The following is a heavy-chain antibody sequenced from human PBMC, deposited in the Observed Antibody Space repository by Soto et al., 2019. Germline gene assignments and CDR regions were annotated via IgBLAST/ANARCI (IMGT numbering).Heavy chain of an antibody. V-gene: IGHV3-15*01. CDR3: TTVLRYFDWLDN. CDR1: GFTFSNAW. J-gene: IGHJ5*02. Sequence: GGSLRLSCAASGFTFSNAWMSWVRQAPGKGLEWVGRIKSKTDGGTTDYAAPVKGRSTISRDDSKNTLYLQMNSLKTEDTAVYYCTTVLRYFDWLDNWGQGTLVTVSS. CDR2: IKSKTDGGTT. D-gene: IGHD3-9*01.